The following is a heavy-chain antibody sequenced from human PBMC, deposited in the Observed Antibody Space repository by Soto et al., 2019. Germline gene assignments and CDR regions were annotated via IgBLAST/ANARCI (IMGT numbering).Heavy chain of an antibody. V-gene: IGHV3-21*01. D-gene: IGHD3-22*01. CDR2: ISSSSSYI. CDR1: GFTFSSYS. Sequence: GGPLRLSCAASGFTFSSYSMNWVRQAPGKGLEWVSSISSSSSYIYYADSVKGRFTISRDNAKNSLYLQMNSLRAEDTAVYYCARVYYYDSSGYPNTRPLYFDYWGQGTLVTVSS. CDR3: ARVYYYDSSGYPNTRPLYFDY. J-gene: IGHJ4*02.